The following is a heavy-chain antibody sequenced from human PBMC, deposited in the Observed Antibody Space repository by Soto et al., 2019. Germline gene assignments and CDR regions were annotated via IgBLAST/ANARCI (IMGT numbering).Heavy chain of an antibody. CDR2: ISDSGGST. V-gene: IGHV3-23*01. CDR1: GFTFSSNA. Sequence: VQLLESGGGLVQPGGSLRLSCEASGFTFSSNAMTWVRQAPGKGLEWVSAISDSGGSTYYADSVAGRFTISRDNSRHTLYLQMNSLRAEDTAIYYCAKALGRDFSDFDSLGQGTQVTVSS. CDR3: AKALGRDFSDFDS. D-gene: IGHD3-10*01. J-gene: IGHJ4*02.